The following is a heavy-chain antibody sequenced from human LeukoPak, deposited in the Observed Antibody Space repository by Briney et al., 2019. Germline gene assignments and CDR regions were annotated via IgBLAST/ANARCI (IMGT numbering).Heavy chain of an antibody. J-gene: IGHJ4*02. Sequence: ASVKLSCKASGYTFTSYAMNWVRQAPGQGLEWMGWINTNTGNPTYAQGFTGRFVFSLDTSVSTAYLQIGSLKAEDTAVYYCARELGVDTAMVTFDYWGQGTLVTVSS. D-gene: IGHD5-18*01. V-gene: IGHV7-4-1*01. CDR2: INTNTGNP. CDR3: ARELGVDTAMVTFDY. CDR1: GYTFTSYA.